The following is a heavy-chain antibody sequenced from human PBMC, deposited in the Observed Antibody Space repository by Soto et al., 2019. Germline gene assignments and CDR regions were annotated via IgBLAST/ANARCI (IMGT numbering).Heavy chain of an antibody. J-gene: IGHJ4*02. V-gene: IGHV1-69*01. Sequence: QVQLVQSGAEVKKPGSSVKVSCKASGGTFSSYAISWVRQAPGQGLEWMGGIIPIFGTANYAQQIQGRVTITADESTSTAYMELSSLRSEDTAVYYCARDRDEYGGSGSYHDYLGKGTLVTVSS. CDR3: ARDRDEYGGSGSYHDY. CDR1: GGTFSSYA. CDR2: IIPIFGTA. D-gene: IGHD3-10*01.